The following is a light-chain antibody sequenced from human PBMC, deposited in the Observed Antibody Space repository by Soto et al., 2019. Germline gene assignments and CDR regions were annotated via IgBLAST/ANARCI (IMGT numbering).Light chain of an antibody. CDR1: QTISSW. V-gene: IGKV1-5*03. CDR3: QHHNSYSEA. Sequence: DIPMTQSPSTLSGSVGDRVTITCRASQTISSWLAWYQQKPGKAPKLLIYKASTLKSGVPSRFSGSGSGTEFTLTISSLQPDDFATYYCQHHNSYSEAFGQGTKVDIK. CDR2: KAS. J-gene: IGKJ1*01.